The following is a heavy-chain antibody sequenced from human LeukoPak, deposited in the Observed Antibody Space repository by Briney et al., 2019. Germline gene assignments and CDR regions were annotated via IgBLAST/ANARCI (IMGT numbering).Heavy chain of an antibody. CDR1: GFTFSSYW. V-gene: IGHV3-7*01. Sequence: GGSLRLSCAASGFTFSSYWMNWVRQAPGKGLEWVANIKQDGSEKYYVDSMKGRFTISRDNAKNSLYLQMNSLRADDTAVYYSARDYQPLLYYMDVWGKGTTVTVSS. D-gene: IGHD2-2*01. CDR3: ARDYQPLLYYMDV. CDR2: IKQDGSEK. J-gene: IGHJ6*03.